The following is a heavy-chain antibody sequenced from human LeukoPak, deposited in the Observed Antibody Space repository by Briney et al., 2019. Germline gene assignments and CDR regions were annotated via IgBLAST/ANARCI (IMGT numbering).Heavy chain of an antibody. Sequence: GGSLRLSCAASGFTFSSYAMHWVRQAPGKGLEWVAVISYDGSNKYYADSVKGRFTISRDNAKNSLYLQMNSLRAEDTAVYYCAREGYAEYYYDSSGYYYPPGYWGQGTLVTVSS. CDR3: AREGYAEYYYDSSGYYYPPGY. D-gene: IGHD3-22*01. V-gene: IGHV3-30-3*01. J-gene: IGHJ4*02. CDR2: ISYDGSNK. CDR1: GFTFSSYA.